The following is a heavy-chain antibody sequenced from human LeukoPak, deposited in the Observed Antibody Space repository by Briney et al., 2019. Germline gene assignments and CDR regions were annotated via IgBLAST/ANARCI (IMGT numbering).Heavy chain of an antibody. CDR1: GFTFSSYA. CDR2: ISGSGGST. D-gene: IGHD2-15*01. CDR3: AKGAMWVYRSGGSCYFDY. V-gene: IGHV3-23*01. J-gene: IGHJ4*02. Sequence: GGSLRLSCAASGFTFSSYAMSWVRQAPGKGLEWVSAISGSGGSTYYADSVKGRFTISRDNSKNTLYLQMNSLRAEDTAVYYCAKGAMWVYRSGGSCYFDYWGQGTLVTVSS.